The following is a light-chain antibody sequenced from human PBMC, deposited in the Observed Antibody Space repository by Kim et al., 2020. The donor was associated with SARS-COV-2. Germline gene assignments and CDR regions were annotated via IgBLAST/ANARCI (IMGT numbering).Light chain of an antibody. V-gene: IGKV1-12*02. CDR2: AAS. CDR3: QQTKILPS. Sequence: SASVGDRVTITCRASQDITNWLAWYQQKAGQAPKLLISAASSLQNGVPSRFSGSGSGTEFTLTISDLQPEDFATYYCQQTKILPSFGGGTKVDIK. CDR1: QDITNW. J-gene: IGKJ4*01.